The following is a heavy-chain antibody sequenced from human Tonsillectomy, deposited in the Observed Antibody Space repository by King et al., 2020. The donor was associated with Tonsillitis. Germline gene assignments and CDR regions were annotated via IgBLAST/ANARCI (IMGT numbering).Heavy chain of an antibody. V-gene: IGHV3-30*18. Sequence: VQLVESGGGVVQPGTSLRLSCAASGFTFGNYGMHWDRQAPGKGLEWVALIAYDASYENYADSVKGRFTISRDNSKNTLYLEMNSLRVEDTAVYYCAKDGIALSDWYFDLWGRGTLVTVSS. CDR3: AKDGIALSDWYFDL. CDR2: IAYDASYE. J-gene: IGHJ2*01. CDR1: GFTFGNYG. D-gene: IGHD3-16*02.